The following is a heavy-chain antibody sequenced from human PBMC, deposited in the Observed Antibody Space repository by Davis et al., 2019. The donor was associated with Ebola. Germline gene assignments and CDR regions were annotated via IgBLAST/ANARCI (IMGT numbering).Heavy chain of an antibody. Sequence: MPSETLSLTCAVYGGSFSGYYWRWIRQPPGKGLEWIGEINHSGSTNYNPSLKSRVTISVDTSKNQFSLKLSSVTAADTAVYYCARGDHDFWSGYYSNWFDPWGQGTLVTVSS. CDR2: INHSGST. CDR3: ARGDHDFWSGYYSNWFDP. J-gene: IGHJ5*02. V-gene: IGHV4-34*01. D-gene: IGHD3-3*01. CDR1: GGSFSGYY.